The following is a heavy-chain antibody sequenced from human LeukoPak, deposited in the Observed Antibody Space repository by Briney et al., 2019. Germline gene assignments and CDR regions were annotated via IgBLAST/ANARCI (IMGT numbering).Heavy chain of an antibody. Sequence: ASVKVSCKASGYNFISSGVSWVRQAPGQGLEWMGWISAYNGNTNYAQKLQGRVTMTTDTSTSTAYMELRSLRSDDTAVYYCARLMNWGYFDYWGQGTLVTVSS. D-gene: IGHD7-27*01. CDR2: ISAYNGNT. CDR3: ARLMNWGYFDY. V-gene: IGHV1-18*04. J-gene: IGHJ4*02. CDR1: GYNFISSG.